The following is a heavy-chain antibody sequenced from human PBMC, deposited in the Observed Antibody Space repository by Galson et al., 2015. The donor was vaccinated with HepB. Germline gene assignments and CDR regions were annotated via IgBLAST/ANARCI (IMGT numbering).Heavy chain of an antibody. CDR1: GGTFSSYA. CDR3: ARASLGYCTNGVCYPFDY. V-gene: IGHV1-69*13. J-gene: IGHJ4*02. Sequence: SVKVSCKASGGTFSSYAISWVRQAPGQGLEWMGGIIPIFGTANYAQKFQGRVTITADESTSTAYMELSSLRSEDTAVFYCARASLGYCTNGVCYPFDYWGQGTLVTVSS. D-gene: IGHD2-8*01. CDR2: IIPIFGTA.